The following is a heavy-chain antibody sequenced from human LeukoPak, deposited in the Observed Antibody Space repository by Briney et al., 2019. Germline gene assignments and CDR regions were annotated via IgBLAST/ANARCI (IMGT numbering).Heavy chain of an antibody. CDR2: IYYSGST. CDR1: GGPISSYY. Sequence: KPSETLSLTCTVSGGPISSYYWSWIRQPPGKGLEWIGYIYYSGSTNYNPSLKSRVTISVDTSKNQFSLKLSSVTAADTAVYYCARDHYYDSSGYTFRHWGQGTLVTVSS. CDR3: ARDHYYDSSGYTFRH. V-gene: IGHV4-59*01. D-gene: IGHD3-22*01. J-gene: IGHJ1*01.